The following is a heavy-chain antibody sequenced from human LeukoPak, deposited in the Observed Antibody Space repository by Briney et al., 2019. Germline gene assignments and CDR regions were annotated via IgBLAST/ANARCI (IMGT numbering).Heavy chain of an antibody. CDR3: ARAYGGNSDFYY. V-gene: IGHV1-46*03. CDR2: INPSGGST. D-gene: IGHD4-23*01. J-gene: IGHJ4*02. Sequence: GASVKVSCKASGYTFTSYHMHWVRQAPGQGLEWMGIINPSGGSTSYAQKFQGRDTMTRDTSTSTVYMELSSLRSEDTAVYYCARAYGGNSDFYYWGQGTLVTVSS. CDR1: GYTFTSYH.